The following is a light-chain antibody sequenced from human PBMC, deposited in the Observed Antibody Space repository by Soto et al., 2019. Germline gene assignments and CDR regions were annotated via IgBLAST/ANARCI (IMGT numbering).Light chain of an antibody. J-gene: IGKJ5*01. CDR2: DAS. CDR3: QQRSNWIT. V-gene: IGKV3-11*01. CDR1: QSVSTY. Sequence: DIVLTQSPATLSLSPGERATLSCWASQSVSTYLAWYQQKPGQAPRLLIYDASSRATGIPARFSGSGSGTDFTLTISSVEPEDFAVHYCQQRSNWITFGQGTRLEIK.